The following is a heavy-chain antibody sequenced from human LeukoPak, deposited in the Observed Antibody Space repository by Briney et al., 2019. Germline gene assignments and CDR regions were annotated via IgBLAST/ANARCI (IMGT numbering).Heavy chain of an antibody. Sequence: SETLSLTCTVSGGSFSSYYWSWIRQPAGKGLEWIGRIDATGSTNYNPSLKSRVIMSVDTSKSQFSLKLSSVTAADTAVYYCARDNPYSSSFDYWGQGTMVT. V-gene: IGHV4-4*07. CDR1: GGSFSSYY. J-gene: IGHJ4*02. CDR2: IDATGST. CDR3: ARDNPYSSSFDY. D-gene: IGHD6-13*01.